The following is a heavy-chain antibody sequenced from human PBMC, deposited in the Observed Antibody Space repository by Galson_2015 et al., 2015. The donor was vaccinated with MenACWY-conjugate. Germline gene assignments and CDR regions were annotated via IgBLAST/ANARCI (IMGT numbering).Heavy chain of an antibody. J-gene: IGHJ4*02. CDR1: GDSVSSHSAA. CDR2: TYYRSKWDN. Sequence: CAISGDSVSSHSAAWNWIRQSPSRGLEWLGKTYYRSKWDNDYAVSVKSRITINPDTSNNQFSLQLNSVTPDDTAVYYCVREVYYFDYWGQGTLVTVSA. CDR3: VREVYYFDY. V-gene: IGHV6-1*01.